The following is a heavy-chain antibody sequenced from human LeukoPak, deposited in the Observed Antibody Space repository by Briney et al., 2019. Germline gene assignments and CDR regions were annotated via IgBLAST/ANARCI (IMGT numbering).Heavy chain of an antibody. D-gene: IGHD1-26*01. J-gene: IGHJ4*02. CDR2: IYNSGST. CDR3: ARNSSGYYVDY. CDR1: GNSISNTYY. V-gene: IGHV4-38-2*01. Sequence: SETLSLTCAVSGNSISNTYYWGWMRQPPGKELEWIGSIYNSGSTHYNPSLKSRVTISVDTSKNQFSLKLNSVTAADTAVYYCARNSSGYYVDYWGQGTLVTVSS.